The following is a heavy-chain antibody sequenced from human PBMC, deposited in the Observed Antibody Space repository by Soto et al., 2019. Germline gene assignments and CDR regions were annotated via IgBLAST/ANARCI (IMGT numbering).Heavy chain of an antibody. V-gene: IGHV4-30-4*01. CDR3: ARAMNLASSYNWFDP. CDR1: GGSISSGVYY. Sequence: QVQLQESGPGLVKPSQTLSLTCTVSGGSISSGVYYWSWIRQAPGEGLEWIGYIYHSGSTYYSPSLKSQSTISADTSKNQFSLKLSSVTAADTAVYYCARAMNLASSYNWFDPWGQGTLVTVSS. D-gene: IGHD2-21*01. CDR2: IYHSGST. J-gene: IGHJ5*02.